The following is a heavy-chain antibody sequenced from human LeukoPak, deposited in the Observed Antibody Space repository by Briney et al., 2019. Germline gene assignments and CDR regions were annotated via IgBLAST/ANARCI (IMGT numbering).Heavy chain of an antibody. CDR2: INPNSGGT. V-gene: IGHV1-2*06. J-gene: IGHJ1*01. CDR1: GYTFTGYY. CDR3: ARRYYDCPGEYFQR. D-gene: IGHD3-22*01. Sequence: ASVKVSCKASGYTFTGYYMHWVRQAPGQGLEWMGRINPNSGGTQKAQNFQGRVTMTRDTSISTAYMELSRLRSADSAVYYCARRYYDCPGEYFQRWGPGTLVTVSS.